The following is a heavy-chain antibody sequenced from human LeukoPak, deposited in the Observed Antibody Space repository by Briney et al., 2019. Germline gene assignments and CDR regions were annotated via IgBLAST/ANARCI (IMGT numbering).Heavy chain of an antibody. CDR3: ARDAGDSYYDRSPYRSVWYFDL. J-gene: IGHJ2*01. CDR2: IIPILGIA. D-gene: IGHD3-22*01. CDR1: GGTFSSYA. V-gene: IGHV1-69*04. Sequence: SVKVSCKASGGTFSSYAISWVRQAPGQGLEWMGRIIPILGIANYAQKFQGRVTITADKSTSTAYMELSSLRSEDTAVYYCARDAGDSYYDRSPYRSVWYFDLWGRGTQVTVSS.